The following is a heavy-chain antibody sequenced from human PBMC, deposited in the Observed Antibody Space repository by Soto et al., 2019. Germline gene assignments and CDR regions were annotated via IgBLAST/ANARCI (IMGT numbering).Heavy chain of an antibody. CDR1: GDSISTYY. CDR3: ALRSMAVVPEY. Sequence: QVQLQESGPGLVKPSETLSLTCAVSGDSISTYYCMSIRQPPGKGLESIGYLYYGRSANYNPSLKSRVTLSVDTSTNQCSLTLSSMTAADTAVYYCALRSMAVVPEYWGQGTLVTVSS. D-gene: IGHD3-22*01. J-gene: IGHJ4*02. V-gene: IGHV4-59*01. CDR2: LYYGRSA.